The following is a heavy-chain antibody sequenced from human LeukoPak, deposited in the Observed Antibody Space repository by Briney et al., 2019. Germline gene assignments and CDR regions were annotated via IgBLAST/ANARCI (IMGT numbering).Heavy chain of an antibody. CDR2: IYYSGST. V-gene: IGHV4-59*01. CDR3: AINRDYYDSSGYYD. CDR1: GGSISSYY. Sequence: SETLSLTCTVSGGSISSYYWSWIRQPPGKGLEWIGYIYYSGSTNYNPSLKSRVTISVDTSKNQFSLKLSSVTAADTAVYYCAINRDYYDSSGYYDWGQGTLVTVSS. J-gene: IGHJ4*02. D-gene: IGHD3-22*01.